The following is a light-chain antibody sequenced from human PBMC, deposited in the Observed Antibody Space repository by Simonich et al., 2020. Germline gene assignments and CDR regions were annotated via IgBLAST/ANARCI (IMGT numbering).Light chain of an antibody. V-gene: IGKV2D-29*02. Sequence: DIVMTQTPLSLYVTPGQPASISCKSSQSLLHSEGKTYLYWYLQKPGQSPQLLFYEVSNRSSEVPDRSSGSGSGTDFSLKISRVEAEDVGVYYCMQSIQPMYTFGQGTKLEIK. CDR1: QSLLHSEGKTY. CDR2: EVS. CDR3: MQSIQPMYT. J-gene: IGKJ2*01.